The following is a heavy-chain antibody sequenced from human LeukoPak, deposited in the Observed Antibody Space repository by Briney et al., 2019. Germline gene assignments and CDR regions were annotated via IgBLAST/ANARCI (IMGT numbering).Heavy chain of an antibody. V-gene: IGHV4-39*01. CDR2: IYYSGST. CDR1: GGSISSSSYY. J-gene: IGHJ4*02. Sequence: PSETLSLTSTVSGGSISSSSYYWGWIGQPPGKGLAWIGSIYYSGSTNYNPSLKSRVTISVDTSKNQFSLKLSSVTAADTAVYYCARQVLTGMIVVVITKFDYWGQGTLVTVSS. D-gene: IGHD3-22*01. CDR3: ARQVLTGMIVVVITKFDY.